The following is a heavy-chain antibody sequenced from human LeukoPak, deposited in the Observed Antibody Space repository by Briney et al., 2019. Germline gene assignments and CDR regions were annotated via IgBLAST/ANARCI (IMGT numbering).Heavy chain of an antibody. CDR3: ARDGQKKFGELLGRGSCDY. J-gene: IGHJ4*02. CDR1: GFTFSNYG. V-gene: IGHV3-33*01. D-gene: IGHD3-10*01. Sequence: GGSLRLSCAASGFTFSNYGFHWVRQAPGKGLEWVALIYYDGSNKYYADSVKGRFTISRDNSKNTLYLQMNSLRAEDTAVYYCARDGQKKFGELLGRGSCDYWGQGTLVTVSS. CDR2: IYYDGSNK.